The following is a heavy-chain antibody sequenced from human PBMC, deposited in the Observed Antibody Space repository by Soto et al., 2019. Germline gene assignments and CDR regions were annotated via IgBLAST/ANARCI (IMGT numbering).Heavy chain of an antibody. CDR1: GFTFSNYA. V-gene: IGHV3-30-3*01. CDR3: STSPGIAVASAFDF. J-gene: IGHJ3*01. CDR2: ISLDGSNK. D-gene: IGHD6-19*01. Sequence: GGSLRLSXVASGFTFSNYAMHWVRQTPGKGLEWVAVISLDGSNKYYADSVKGRFTISRDNSKQTVYLQTNSLRPDDSALYYCSTSPGIAVASAFDFWGQGTKVTVSS.